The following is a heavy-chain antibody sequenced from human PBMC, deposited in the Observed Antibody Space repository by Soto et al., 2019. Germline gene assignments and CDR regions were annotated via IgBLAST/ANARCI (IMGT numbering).Heavy chain of an antibody. CDR2: ISSRSTSI. J-gene: IGHJ6*02. D-gene: IGHD4-17*01. V-gene: IGHV3-48*02. CDR1: GFIFSNYS. Sequence: GGSLRLSCAASGFIFSNYSMNWVRQAPGKGLEWVSHISSRSTSIYYAASVRGRFTISRDNVNNSLYLQMNSLRDEDTAVYYCARFYGDSDYYGMDVWGQGTTVTVSS. CDR3: ARFYGDSDYYGMDV.